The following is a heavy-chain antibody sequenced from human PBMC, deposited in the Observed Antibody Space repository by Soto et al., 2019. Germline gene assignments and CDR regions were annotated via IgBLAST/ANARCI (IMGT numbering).Heavy chain of an antibody. CDR1: GFTFSSYG. CDR2: IWYDGSNK. CDR3: ARDGYSGSYWANGRAFDI. Sequence: QVQLVESGGGVVQPGRSLRLSCAASGFTFSSYGMHWVRQAPGKGLEWVAVIWYDGSNKYYADSVKGRFTISRDNSKNTLYLQMNSLRAEDTAVYYWARDGYSGSYWANGRAFDIWGQGTMVTVSS. D-gene: IGHD1-26*01. V-gene: IGHV3-33*01. J-gene: IGHJ3*02.